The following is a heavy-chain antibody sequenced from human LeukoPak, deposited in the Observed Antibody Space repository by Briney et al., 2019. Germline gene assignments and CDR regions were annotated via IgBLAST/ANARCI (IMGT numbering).Heavy chain of an antibody. J-gene: IGHJ3*02. Sequence: ASVKVSCKASGYTFTGYYMHWVRQAPGQGLKWMGWINPNSGGTNYAQKFQGRVTMTRDTSISTAYMELSRLRSDDTAVYYCASGDYGSGREAFDIWGQGTMVSVSS. D-gene: IGHD3-10*01. V-gene: IGHV1-2*02. CDR2: INPNSGGT. CDR1: GYTFTGYY. CDR3: ASGDYGSGREAFDI.